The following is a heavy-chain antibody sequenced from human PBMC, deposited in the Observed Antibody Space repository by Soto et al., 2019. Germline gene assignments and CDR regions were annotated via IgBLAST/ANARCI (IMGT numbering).Heavy chain of an antibody. CDR2: INSDGSST. CDR1: GFTFSSYW. Sequence: GGSLRLSCAASGFTFSSYWMHWVRQAPGKGLVWVSRINSDGSSTSYADSVKGRFTISRDNAKNTLYLQMNRSRAEDTAVYYCARARLPYCSSTSCMMDVWGKGTTVTVSS. CDR3: ARARLPYCSSTSCMMDV. D-gene: IGHD2-2*01. V-gene: IGHV3-74*01. J-gene: IGHJ6*04.